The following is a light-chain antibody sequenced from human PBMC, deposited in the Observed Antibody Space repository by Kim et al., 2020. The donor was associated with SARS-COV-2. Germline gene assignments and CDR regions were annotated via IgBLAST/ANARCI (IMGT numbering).Light chain of an antibody. CDR3: ATWDDSLNEWV. CDR2: ATD. V-gene: IGLV1-44*01. Sequence: QSVLTQSPSVSGTPGQRVTISCFGSGSNIERNVVNWYQQFPGTAPKLFMYATDQRSSGVPDRFSGSRSGTSASLAISGLQSDDEADYYCATWDDSLNEWVFGGGTQLTVL. CDR1: GSNIERNV. J-gene: IGLJ3*02.